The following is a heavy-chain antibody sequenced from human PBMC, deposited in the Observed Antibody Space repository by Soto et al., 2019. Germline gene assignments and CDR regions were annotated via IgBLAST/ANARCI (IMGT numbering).Heavy chain of an antibody. CDR1: GGSISSGGYY. J-gene: IGHJ6*03. V-gene: IGHV4-31*03. D-gene: IGHD6-6*01. Sequence: PSETLSLTCTVSGGSISSGGYYWSWIRQHPGKGLERIGYIYYSGSTYYNPSLKSRVTISVDTSKNQFSLKLSSVTAADTAVYYCARVDSSSMDVWGKGTTVTVSS. CDR2: IYYSGST. CDR3: ARVDSSSMDV.